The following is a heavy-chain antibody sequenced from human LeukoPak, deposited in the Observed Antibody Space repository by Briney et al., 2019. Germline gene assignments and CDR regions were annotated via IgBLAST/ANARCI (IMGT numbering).Heavy chain of an antibody. CDR3: ARAGELLWFGELLGY. CDR1: GFTFTSSA. V-gene: IGHV1-58*02. D-gene: IGHD3-10*01. J-gene: IGHJ4*02. Sequence: SVKVSCKASGFTFTSSAMQWVRQAHGQRLEWIGWIVVGSGNTNYAQKLQGRVTMTTDTSTSTAYMELRSLRSDDTAVYYCARAGELLWFGELLGYWGQGTLVTVSS. CDR2: IVVGSGNT.